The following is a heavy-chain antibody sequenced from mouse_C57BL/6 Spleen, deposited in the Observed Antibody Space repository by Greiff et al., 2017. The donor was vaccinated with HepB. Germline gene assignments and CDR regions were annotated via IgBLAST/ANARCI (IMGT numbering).Heavy chain of an antibody. J-gene: IGHJ2*01. CDR3: ARGTYYDYDGYYFDY. CDR1: GYTFTTYP. D-gene: IGHD2-4*01. Sequence: LVESGAELVKPGASVKMSCKASGYTFTTYPIEWMKQNHGKSLEWIGNFHPYNDDTKYNEKFKGKATLTVEKSSSTVYLELSRLTSDDSAVYYCARGTYYDYDGYYFDYWGQGTTLTVSS. V-gene: IGHV1-47*01. CDR2: FHPYNDDT.